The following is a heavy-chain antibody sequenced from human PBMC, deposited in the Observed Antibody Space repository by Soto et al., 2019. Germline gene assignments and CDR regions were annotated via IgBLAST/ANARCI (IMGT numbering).Heavy chain of an antibody. Sequence: QVQLMQSGAEVKKPGASVKVSCRTSGYTFNSYGISWVRQAPGQGLEWMGWVSAYNGNTNYAQNLQGRVTMTTDTSTSKAYMELRSLRSDDTAVYYCARGVRGYYYYGMDVWGQGTKVTGS. V-gene: IGHV1-18*01. CDR2: VSAYNGNT. CDR1: GYTFNSYG. J-gene: IGHJ6*02. D-gene: IGHD2-2*01. CDR3: ARGVRGYYYYGMDV.